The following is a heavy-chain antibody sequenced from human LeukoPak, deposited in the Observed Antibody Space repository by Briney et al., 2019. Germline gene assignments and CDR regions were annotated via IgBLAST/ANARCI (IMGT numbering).Heavy chain of an antibody. CDR1: GGSFSGFS. D-gene: IGHD2-21*02. Sequence: SETLSLTCAVYGGSFSGFSWTWIRQSPGKGLEWIGEINDIGSTTFNPSLKSRIAISVDTSMNQFSLKLRSMTAADTAVYFCARGPPTLFCGGDCYPFDYWGQGTLVTVSS. CDR3: ARGPPTLFCGGDCYPFDY. V-gene: IGHV4-34*01. J-gene: IGHJ4*02. CDR2: INDIGST.